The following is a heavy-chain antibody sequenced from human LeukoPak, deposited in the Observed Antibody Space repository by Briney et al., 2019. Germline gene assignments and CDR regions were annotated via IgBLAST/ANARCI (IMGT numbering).Heavy chain of an antibody. CDR3: ARVPVARRDYYYGMDV. Sequence: SETLSLTCTVSGGSVSSGSYYWSWIRQPPGKGLEWIGYIYYSGSTNYNPSLKSRVTISVDTSKNQFSLKLSSVTAADTAVYCCARVPVARRDYYYGMDVWGQGTTVTVSS. CDR2: IYYSGST. V-gene: IGHV4-61*01. CDR1: GGSVSSGSYY. J-gene: IGHJ6*02.